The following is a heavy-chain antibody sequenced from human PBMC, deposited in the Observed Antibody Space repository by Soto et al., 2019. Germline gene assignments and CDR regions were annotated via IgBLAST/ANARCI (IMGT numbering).Heavy chain of an antibody. CDR1: GYTFTGYY. CDR2: INPNSGGT. D-gene: IGHD2-21*02. V-gene: IGHV1-2*04. CDR3: AIASAAVTAVIDNRGLGYLVTVASGM. Sequence: GASVKGSCKASGYTFTGYYIHWVRQAPGQGLEWMGWINPNSGGTNYAQNLQGWVTMTRDTSISTAYMELSRLRSDDAAVYYCAIASAAVTAVIDNRGLGYLVTVASGM. J-gene: IGHJ6*01.